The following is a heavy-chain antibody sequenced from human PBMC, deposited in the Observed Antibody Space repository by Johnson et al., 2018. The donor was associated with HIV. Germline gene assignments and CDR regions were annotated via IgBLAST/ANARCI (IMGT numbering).Heavy chain of an antibody. J-gene: IGHJ3*02. CDR3: AREPVAGPGRNAFDI. CDR2: ISYDGGNK. V-gene: IGHV3-30-3*01. CDR1: GFTFSYYG. D-gene: IGHD6-19*01. Sequence: QMHLVESGGGLVQPGGSLRLSCAVSGFTFSYYGVHWVRQAPGKGLEWVSLISYDGGNKYYADSVKGRSTISRDNSKNTLYLQMNSLRAEDTAVYYCAREPVAGPGRNAFDIWGQGTMVTVSS.